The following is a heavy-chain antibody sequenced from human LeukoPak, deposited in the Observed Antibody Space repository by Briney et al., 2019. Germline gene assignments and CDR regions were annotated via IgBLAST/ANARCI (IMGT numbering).Heavy chain of an antibody. V-gene: IGHV3-30-3*02. J-gene: IGHJ6*04. D-gene: IGHD2-15*01. Sequence: QPGGSLRLSCVASEFTFRSYAVHWVRRAPGKGLEWVTLISYDGNNKYYADSVKGRFTISRDNSKNTLYLQMNSLRAEDTAVYYCAKSGEMSVVVVAAYYGMDVWGKGTTVTVSS. CDR2: ISYDGNNK. CDR3: AKSGEMSVVVVAAYYGMDV. CDR1: EFTFRSYA.